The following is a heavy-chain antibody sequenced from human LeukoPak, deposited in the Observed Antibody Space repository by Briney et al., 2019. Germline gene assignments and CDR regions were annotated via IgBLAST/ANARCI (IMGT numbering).Heavy chain of an antibody. D-gene: IGHD3-22*01. V-gene: IGHV3-23*01. CDR2: ISGSGGST. CDR1: GFTFSSYA. CDR3: ATLPSAHYYDSSGSDYFDY. J-gene: IGHJ4*02. Sequence: PGGSLRLSCAASGFTFSSYAMSWVRQAPGKGLEWVSAISGSGGSTYYADSVKGRFTISRDNSKNTLYLQMNSLRAEDTAVYYCATLPSAHYYDSSGSDYFDYWGQGTLVTVSS.